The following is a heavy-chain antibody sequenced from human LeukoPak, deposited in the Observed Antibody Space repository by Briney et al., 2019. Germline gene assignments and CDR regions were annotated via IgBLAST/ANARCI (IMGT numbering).Heavy chain of an antibody. D-gene: IGHD6-13*01. CDR2: IYTSGST. Sequence: SETLSLTCTVSGGSISSGSYYWSWIRQPAGKGLASIGRIYTSGSTNYNPSLKSRVTISVDTSKNQFSLKLSSVTAADTAVYYCARQKQLVPLGWFDPWGQGTLVTVSS. V-gene: IGHV4-61*02. CDR1: GGSISSGSYY. CDR3: ARQKQLVPLGWFDP. J-gene: IGHJ5*02.